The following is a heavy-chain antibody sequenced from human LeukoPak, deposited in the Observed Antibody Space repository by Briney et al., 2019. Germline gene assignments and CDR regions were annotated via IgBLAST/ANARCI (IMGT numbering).Heavy chain of an antibody. J-gene: IGHJ6*03. Sequence: ASVKVSCKASGYTFTSYDINWVRQAPGQGLEWMGWMNPNSGNTGYAQKFQGRVTMTRNTSISTAYMELSSLRSEDTAVYYCARGITGTTFYYYYYYMDVWGKGSTVTVSS. CDR3: ARGITGTTFYYYYYYMDV. CDR1: GYTFTSYD. CDR2: MNPNSGNT. V-gene: IGHV1-8*01. D-gene: IGHD1-7*01.